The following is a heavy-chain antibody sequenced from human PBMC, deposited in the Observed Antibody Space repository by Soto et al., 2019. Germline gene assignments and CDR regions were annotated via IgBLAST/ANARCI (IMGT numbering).Heavy chain of an antibody. CDR1: GYTFTGYY. Sequence: ASVKVSCKASGYTFTGYYMHWVRQAPGQGLEWMGWINPNSGGTNYAQKFQGRVTMTRDTSISTAYMELSRLRSDDTAVYYCARVLWSSGFNCFDPWGQGTLVTVSS. CDR2: INPNSGGT. J-gene: IGHJ5*02. V-gene: IGHV1-2*02. CDR3: ARVLWSSGFNCFDP. D-gene: IGHD6-19*01.